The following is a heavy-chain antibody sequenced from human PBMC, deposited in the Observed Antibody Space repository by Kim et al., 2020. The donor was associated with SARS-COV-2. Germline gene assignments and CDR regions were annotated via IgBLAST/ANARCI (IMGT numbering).Heavy chain of an antibody. D-gene: IGHD1-26*01. J-gene: IGHJ4*02. CDR3: ARDPIVGATTPDY. Sequence: YSQKFQGRVTITRETSASKAYMELSSLRSEDTAVYYCARDPIVGATTPDYWGQGTLVTVSS. V-gene: IGHV1-3*01.